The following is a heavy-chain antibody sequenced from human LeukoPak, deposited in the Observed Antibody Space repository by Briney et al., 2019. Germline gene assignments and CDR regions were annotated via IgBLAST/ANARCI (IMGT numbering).Heavy chain of an antibody. CDR1: GYSISSGYY. CDR2: IYHSGIT. V-gene: IGHV4-38-2*02. J-gene: IGHJ5*02. D-gene: IGHD2-21*02. CDR3: ARDPLHIVVVTAKPSNWFDP. Sequence: SETLSLTCAVSGYSISSGYYWGWIRQPPGKGLEWIGSIYHSGITYYNPSLESRVTISVDTSKNQFPLKLRSVTAADTAVYYCARDPLHIVVVTAKPSNWFDPWGQGTLVTVSS.